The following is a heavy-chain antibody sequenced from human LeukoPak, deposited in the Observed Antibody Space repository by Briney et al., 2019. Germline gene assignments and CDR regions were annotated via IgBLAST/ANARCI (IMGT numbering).Heavy chain of an antibody. J-gene: IGHJ4*02. CDR1: GYSLGKNYY. CDR2: XXXTGST. Sequence: PSETLSLTCAVSGYSLGKNYYXXXXXXXXXXXXXXXXRXXXTGSTSYNXSLMXXXXXXVDTSKXHFSLKLTSVTAADTAVYYCARYDSRGSASTRFDYWGQGILVTISS. D-gene: IGHD3-16*01. CDR3: ARYDSRGSASTRFDY. V-gene: IGHV4-38-2*01.